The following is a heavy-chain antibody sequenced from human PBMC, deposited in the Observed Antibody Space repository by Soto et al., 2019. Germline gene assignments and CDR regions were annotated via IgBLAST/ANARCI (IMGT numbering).Heavy chain of an antibody. D-gene: IGHD6-19*01. CDR1: GYSFTSYW. Sequence: GESLKISCKGSGYSFTSYWIGWVRQMPGKGLEWMGIMYPGDSDLRYSPSFQGQVTISADRSISTAYLQWSSLKASDTAMYYWATQPWKGQWYFWGQGPTVTVS. CDR3: ATQPWKGQWYF. CDR2: MYPGDSDL. V-gene: IGHV5-51*01. J-gene: IGHJ6*02.